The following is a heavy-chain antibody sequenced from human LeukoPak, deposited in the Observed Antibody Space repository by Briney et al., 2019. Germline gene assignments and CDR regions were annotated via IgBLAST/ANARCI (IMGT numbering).Heavy chain of an antibody. CDR2: IYSGGST. CDR3: VRDDDRPDNGLDY. V-gene: IGHV3-53*01. CDR1: GFTVSSNY. D-gene: IGHD3-22*01. J-gene: IGHJ4*02. Sequence: GGSLRLSCAASGFTVSSNYMSWVRQAPGKGLEWVSVIYSGGSTYYADSVKGRFTISRDNSKNTLYPQMNSLRAEDTAVYYCVRDDDRPDNGLDYWGQGTLVTVSS.